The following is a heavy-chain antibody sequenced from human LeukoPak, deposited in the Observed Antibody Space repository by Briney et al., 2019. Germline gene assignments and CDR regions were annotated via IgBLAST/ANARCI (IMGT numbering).Heavy chain of an antibody. J-gene: IGHJ4*02. D-gene: IGHD6-6*01. CDR1: GFTFSNYW. CDR3: ARIGYSSSSLDY. CDR2: IKQDGSTK. V-gene: IGHV3-7*01. Sequence: PGGSLRLSCAAFGFTFSNYWMTWVRQAPGKGLEWVANIKQDGSTKYYVDSVKGRFTISRDNAKNSVCLQVNSLTAEDTALYYCARIGYSSSSLDYWGQGTLVTVSS.